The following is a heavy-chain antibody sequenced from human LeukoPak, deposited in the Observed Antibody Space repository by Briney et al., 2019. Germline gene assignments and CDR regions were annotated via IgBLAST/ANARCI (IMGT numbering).Heavy chain of an antibody. J-gene: IGHJ4*02. CDR2: IYYSGST. Sequence: ESGPGLVKPSETLSLACTVSGGSISSRSYYWGWIRQPPGKGLEWIGSIYYSGSTYYNPSLKSRVTISVDTSKNQFSLKLSSVTAADTAVYYCARLRRWLQNFDYWGQGTLVTVSS. D-gene: IGHD5-24*01. V-gene: IGHV4-39*01. CDR3: ARLRRWLQNFDY. CDR1: GGSISSRSYY.